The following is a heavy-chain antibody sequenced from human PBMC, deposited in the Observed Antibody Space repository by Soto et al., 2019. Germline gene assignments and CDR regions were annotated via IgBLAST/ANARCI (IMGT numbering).Heavy chain of an antibody. J-gene: IGHJ6*02. CDR1: GFTFSSYS. CDR3: ARASYCSSTSCPEDV. Sequence: GGSLRLSCAASGFTFSSYSMNWVRQAPGKGLEWVSSISSSSSYIYYADSVKGRFTISRDNAKNSLYLQMIGLRVEDTAVYYCARASYCSSTSCPEDVWGQGTTVTVSS. D-gene: IGHD2-2*01. CDR2: ISSSSSYI. V-gene: IGHV3-21*04.